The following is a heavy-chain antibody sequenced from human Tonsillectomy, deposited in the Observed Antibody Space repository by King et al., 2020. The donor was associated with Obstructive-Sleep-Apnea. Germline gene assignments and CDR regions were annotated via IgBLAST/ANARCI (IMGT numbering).Heavy chain of an antibody. CDR1: GGSIRTYY. CDR2: IYYSGST. CDR3: ARGGEPEYFQH. Sequence: QLQESGPGLVKPSETLSLTCTVSGGSIRTYYWSWIRQPPGKGLEWIGYIYYSGSTNYNPSLKSQVTISVDTSKNQFSLKLSAVTAADTAVYYCARGGEPEYFQHWGQGTLVTVSS. V-gene: IGHV4-59*01. J-gene: IGHJ1*01. D-gene: IGHD3-10*01.